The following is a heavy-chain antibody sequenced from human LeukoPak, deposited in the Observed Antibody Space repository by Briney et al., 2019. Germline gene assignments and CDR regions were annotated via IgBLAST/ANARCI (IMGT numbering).Heavy chain of an antibody. CDR2: ISGSGGST. CDR3: AKAGEGSGWVGIFDY. Sequence: GGSLRLSCAASGFTFSSYAMSWVRQAPGKRLEWVSAISGSGGSTYYADSVKGRFTITRDNSKNTLYLQMNSLRAEDTAVYYCAKAGEGSGWVGIFDYWGQGTLVTVSS. J-gene: IGHJ4*02. CDR1: GFTFSSYA. V-gene: IGHV3-23*01. D-gene: IGHD6-19*01.